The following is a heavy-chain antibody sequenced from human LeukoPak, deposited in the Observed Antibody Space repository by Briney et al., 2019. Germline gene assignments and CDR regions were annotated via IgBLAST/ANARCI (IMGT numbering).Heavy chain of an antibody. V-gene: IGHV1-69*05. Sequence: GASVKVSCKASGGTFSSYAISWVRQAPGQGLEWMGRIIPIFGTANYAQKFQGRVTITTDESTSTAYMELSSLRSEDTAVYYCARDLTFNYYGSGSYYRALDYWGQGTLVTVSS. CDR2: IIPIFGTA. J-gene: IGHJ4*02. D-gene: IGHD3-10*01. CDR3: ARDLTFNYYGSGSYYRALDY. CDR1: GGTFSSYA.